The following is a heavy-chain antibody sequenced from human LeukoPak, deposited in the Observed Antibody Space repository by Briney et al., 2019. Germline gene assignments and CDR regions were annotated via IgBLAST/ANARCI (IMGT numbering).Heavy chain of an antibody. V-gene: IGHV3-48*03. CDR2: ISSGSTI. D-gene: IGHD3-9*01. CDR3: ARDLGDILTGYYQSFDY. Sequence: PGGSLRLSCAASGFTFSSYEMNWVRQAPGKGLEWVSYISSGSTIYYADSVKGRFTISRDNAKNSLYLQVNSLRAEDTAVYYCARDLGDILTGYYQSFDYWGQGTLVTVSS. CDR1: GFTFSSYE. J-gene: IGHJ4*02.